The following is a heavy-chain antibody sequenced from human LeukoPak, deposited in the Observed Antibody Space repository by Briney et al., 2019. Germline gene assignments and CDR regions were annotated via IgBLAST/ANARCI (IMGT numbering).Heavy chain of an antibody. CDR3: ARVPYSSSHFDY. J-gene: IGHJ4*02. V-gene: IGHV4-34*01. CDR2: INHSGST. CDR1: GGSFSGYY. Sequence: SETLSLTCAVYGGSFSGYYWSWIRQPPGKGLEWIGEINHSGSTNYNPSLKSRVTISVDTSKNQFSLRLSSVTAADTAVYYCARVPYSSSHFDYWGQGTLVTVSS. D-gene: IGHD6-6*01.